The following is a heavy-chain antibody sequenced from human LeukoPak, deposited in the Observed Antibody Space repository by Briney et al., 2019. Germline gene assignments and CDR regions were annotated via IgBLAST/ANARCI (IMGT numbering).Heavy chain of an antibody. Sequence: APVKVSCKASGYTFTTCDINWVRQATGQGLEWLGWMNPNSGNTGYAQSFQGRVTMTRDTSISTAYMELSNLRSEDTAIYYCTRGSSGRRDYWGQGTLVTVSS. D-gene: IGHD6-19*01. CDR1: GYTFTTCD. V-gene: IGHV1-8*01. CDR3: TRGSSGRRDY. CDR2: MNPNSGNT. J-gene: IGHJ4*02.